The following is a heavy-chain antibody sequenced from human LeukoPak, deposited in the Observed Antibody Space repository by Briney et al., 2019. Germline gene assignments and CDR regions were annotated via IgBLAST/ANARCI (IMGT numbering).Heavy chain of an antibody. CDR2: ISAYNGNT. V-gene: IGHV1-18*01. CDR1: EYSFNSYG. J-gene: IGHJ6*03. Sequence: ASVKVSYKAFEYSFNSYGINWVRQAPGQGLEWMGWISAYNGNTNYAQKLQGRVTMTTDTSTSTAYMERRSLRSDDTAVYYCARGSYYDFWSGYYSYYYYMDVWGKGTTVTVS. D-gene: IGHD3-3*01. CDR3: ARGSYYDFWSGYYSYYYYMDV.